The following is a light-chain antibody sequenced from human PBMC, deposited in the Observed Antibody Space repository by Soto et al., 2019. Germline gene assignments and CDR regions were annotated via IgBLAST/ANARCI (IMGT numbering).Light chain of an antibody. Sequence: EIVLTQSPGTLSLSAGERATLSCRASQSVSSYLAWYQQKPGQAPRLLIYGASSRATGIPDRFSGSGSGTDFTLTISRLEPEDFAVYYCQQYGSSQGWTFGQGTKVDIK. V-gene: IGKV3-20*01. CDR3: QQYGSSQGWT. J-gene: IGKJ1*01. CDR1: QSVSSY. CDR2: GAS.